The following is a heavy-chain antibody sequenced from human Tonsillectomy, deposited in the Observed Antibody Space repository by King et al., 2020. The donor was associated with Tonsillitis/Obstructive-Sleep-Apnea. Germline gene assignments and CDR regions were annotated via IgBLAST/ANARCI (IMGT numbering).Heavy chain of an antibody. D-gene: IGHD1-14*01. CDR1: GGSISSRSYY. Sequence: QLQESGPGLVKPSETLSLICTVSGGSISSRSYYWGWIRQPPGKGLEWIGSIYYTGTTYYNPSLKSRVTISVDTSKNQFSLKLSSVTAADTAVYYCARRSEDHGYFYYRVVWGKGTTVSVS. V-gene: IGHV4-39*01. J-gene: IGHJ6*03. CDR2: IYYTGTT. CDR3: ARRSEDHGYFYYRVV.